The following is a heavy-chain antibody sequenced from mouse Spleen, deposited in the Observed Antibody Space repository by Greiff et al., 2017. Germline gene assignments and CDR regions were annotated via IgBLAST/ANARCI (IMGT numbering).Heavy chain of an antibody. J-gene: IGHJ3*01. V-gene: IGHV14-1*01. CDR3: TPFYYSNPWFAY. CDR2: IDPEDGDT. Sequence: EVQLQQSGAELVRPGASVKLSCTASGFNIKDYYMHWVKQRPEQGLEWIGRIDPEDGDTEYAPKFQGKATMTADTSSNTAYLQLSSLTSEDTAVYYCTPFYYSNPWFAYWGQGTLVTVSA. D-gene: IGHD2-5*01. CDR1: GFNIKDYY.